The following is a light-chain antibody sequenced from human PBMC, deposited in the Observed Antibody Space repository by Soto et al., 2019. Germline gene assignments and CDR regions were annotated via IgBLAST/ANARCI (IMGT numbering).Light chain of an antibody. Sequence: EIVMTQSPATLSVSPGERATPSCRASQSVKTNLAWYQQKPGQAPRLLIYDASSRATGIPDRFSGSGSGTDFTLTISRLEPEDFAVYYCQQYGSSLITFGQGTRLEIK. CDR1: QSVKTN. J-gene: IGKJ5*01. V-gene: IGKV3-20*01. CDR2: DAS. CDR3: QQYGSSLIT.